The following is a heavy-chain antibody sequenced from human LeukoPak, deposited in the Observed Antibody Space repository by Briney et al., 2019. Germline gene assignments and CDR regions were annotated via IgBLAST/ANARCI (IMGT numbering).Heavy chain of an antibody. D-gene: IGHD6-13*01. Sequence: GGSLRLSCAASGFTVSSSAMSWVRQAPGKGLEWVSVISKSGDFTYYADSVKGRFTISRDSSKNTLNLQMNSLRAEDTAVYYCAKESAAAGYFDYWGLGTLVTVSS. CDR1: GFTVSSSA. J-gene: IGHJ4*01. CDR3: AKESAAAGYFDY. CDR2: ISKSGDFT. V-gene: IGHV3-23*01.